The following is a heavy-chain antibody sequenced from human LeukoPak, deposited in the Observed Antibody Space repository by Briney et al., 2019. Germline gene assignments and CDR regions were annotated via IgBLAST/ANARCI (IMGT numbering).Heavy chain of an antibody. Sequence: QPGGSLRLSCAASGFTFSTYEMNWARDAPGEGLEWVSYISSSGGTIYYADSVKGRLTISRDNAKNSLYLQMNSLRVEDTAVYYCARARGHAHFDCWGQGTLVTVSS. V-gene: IGHV3-48*03. CDR1: GFTFSTYE. J-gene: IGHJ4*02. CDR3: ARARGHAHFDC. CDR2: ISSSGGTI. D-gene: IGHD2-15*01.